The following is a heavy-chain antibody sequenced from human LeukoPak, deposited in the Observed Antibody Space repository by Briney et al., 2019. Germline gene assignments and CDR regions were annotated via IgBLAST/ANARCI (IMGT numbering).Heavy chain of an antibody. CDR1: GYTFTSYG. D-gene: IGHD2-2*01. CDR2: INPNSGGT. V-gene: IGHV1-2*02. Sequence: ASVKVSCKASGYTFTSYGISWVRQAPGQGLEWMGWINPNSGGTNYAQKFQGRVTMTRDTSISTAYMELSRLRSDDTAVYYCARGYCSSTGCLEHFDYWAREPWSPSPQ. CDR3: ARGYCSSTGCLEHFDY. J-gene: IGHJ4*02.